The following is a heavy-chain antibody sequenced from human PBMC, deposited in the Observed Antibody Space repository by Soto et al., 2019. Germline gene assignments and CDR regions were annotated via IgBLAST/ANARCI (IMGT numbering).Heavy chain of an antibody. V-gene: IGHV4-31*03. CDR3: ASGTEVSPSWDV. CDR2: LYYSGGT. D-gene: IGHD1-26*01. CDR1: GGSISSGGYY. Sequence: QVQLQEAGPGLVKPSQTLSLTCTVSGGSISSGGYYRSWIRQHPGKGLEWIGYLYYSGGTYYNRSLMRRVTLSVDTAKNQFSLKLSSVTASDTAVYYCASGTEVSPSWDVWGQGTTVTVSS. J-gene: IGHJ6*02.